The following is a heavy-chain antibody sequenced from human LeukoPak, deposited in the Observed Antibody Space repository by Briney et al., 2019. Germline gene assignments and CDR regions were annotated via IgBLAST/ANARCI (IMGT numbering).Heavy chain of an antibody. Sequence: ASVTVSFTASGYTFTVYYMHWVRQAPGQGLEWMGWINPNSGGTNYAQNFQGRVTMTRDTSISTAYMELSRLRSADTAVYSCARWCLDIVVVVAATPGVNWFDPWGQGTLVTVSS. V-gene: IGHV1-2*02. CDR2: INPNSGGT. CDR3: ARWCLDIVVVVAATPGVNWFDP. D-gene: IGHD2-15*01. J-gene: IGHJ5*02. CDR1: GYTFTVYY.